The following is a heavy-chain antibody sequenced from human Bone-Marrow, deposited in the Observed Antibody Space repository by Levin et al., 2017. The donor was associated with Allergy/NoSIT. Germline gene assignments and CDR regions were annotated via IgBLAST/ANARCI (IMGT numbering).Heavy chain of an antibody. CDR2: ITYDGSNR. D-gene: IGHD1-14*01. J-gene: IGHJ5*02. Sequence: GGSLRLSCTASGFVFSTYDMHWVRQAPGKGLEWVALITYDGSNRYYADSVKGRFTISRDISKSTLYLQMNSLRGEDTAVYYFARDLAGFNLFDPRGQGTLVSVSS. CDR3: ARDLAGFNLFDP. CDR1: GFVFSTYD. V-gene: IGHV3-30*03.